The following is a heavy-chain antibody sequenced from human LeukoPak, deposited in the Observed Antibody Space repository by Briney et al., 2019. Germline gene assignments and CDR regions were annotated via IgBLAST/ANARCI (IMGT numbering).Heavy chain of an antibody. CDR1: EFSVGSNY. CDR3: ARMAGITFGGVIGGAFDI. J-gene: IGHJ3*02. V-gene: IGHV3-48*01. Sequence: GGSLRLSCAASEFSVGSNYMTWVRQAPGKGLEWVSYISSSSSTIYYADSVKGRFTISRDNAKNSLYLQMNSLRAEDTAVYYCARMAGITFGGVIGGAFDIWGQGTMVTVSS. CDR2: ISSSSSTI. D-gene: IGHD3-16*02.